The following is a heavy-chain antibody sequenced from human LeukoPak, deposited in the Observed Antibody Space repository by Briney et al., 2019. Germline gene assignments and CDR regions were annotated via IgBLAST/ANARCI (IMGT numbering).Heavy chain of an antibody. CDR3: ARVVSGYYDSSGYYYSFDY. CDR2: IYYSGST. V-gene: IGHV4-59*01. J-gene: IGHJ4*02. CDR1: GGSISSYY. D-gene: IGHD3-22*01. Sequence: PSETLSLTCTVSGGSISSYYWSWIRQPPGKGLEWIGYIYYSGSTNYNPSLKSRVTISVDTSKNQFSLKLSSVTAADTAVYYCARVVSGYYDSSGYYYSFDYWGQGTLVTVSS.